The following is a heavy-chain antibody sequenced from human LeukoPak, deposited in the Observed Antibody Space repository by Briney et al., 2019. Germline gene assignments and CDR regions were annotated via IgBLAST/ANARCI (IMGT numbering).Heavy chain of an antibody. CDR3: ARNFYPNLGCFDL. CDR1: GFSFNKYW. V-gene: IGHV3-7*01. CDR2: INPDGNEK. Sequence: GGSQRLSCAASGFSFNKYWMSWVRQAPGKGLEWVANINPDGNEKYYLNSVRGRFTISRDNAQNSLYLQMNRLRAEDTAIYYCARNFYPNLGCFDLWVRGTLVTVSS. J-gene: IGHJ2*01. D-gene: IGHD2/OR15-2a*01.